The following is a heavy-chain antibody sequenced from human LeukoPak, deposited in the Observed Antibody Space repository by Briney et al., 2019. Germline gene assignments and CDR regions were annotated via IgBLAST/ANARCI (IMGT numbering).Heavy chain of an antibody. D-gene: IGHD3-10*01. V-gene: IGHV3-30-3*01. Sequence: QPGESLRLSCAASGFTFSSYAMHWVRQAPGKGLEWVAVISYDGSNKYYADSVKGRFTISRDNSKNTLYLQMNSLRAEDTAVYYCARDVGTPYYYGSGSSNWFDPWGQGTLVTVSS. CDR2: ISYDGSNK. CDR3: ARDVGTPYYYGSGSSNWFDP. CDR1: GFTFSSYA. J-gene: IGHJ5*02.